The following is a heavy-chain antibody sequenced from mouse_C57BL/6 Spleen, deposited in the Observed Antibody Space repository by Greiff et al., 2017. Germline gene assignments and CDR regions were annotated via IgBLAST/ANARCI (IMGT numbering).Heavy chain of an antibody. CDR3: TRAQLWTSFAY. CDR1: GFNIKDDY. J-gene: IGHJ3*01. CDR2: IDPENGDT. V-gene: IGHV14-4*01. D-gene: IGHD3-1*01. Sequence: VQLQQSGAELVRPGASVKLSCTASGFNIKDDYMHWVKQRPEQGLEWIGRIDPENGDTEYASKFQGKATITAATSSNTAYLQLSSLTSEYTAVYYCTRAQLWTSFAYRGQGTLVTDSA.